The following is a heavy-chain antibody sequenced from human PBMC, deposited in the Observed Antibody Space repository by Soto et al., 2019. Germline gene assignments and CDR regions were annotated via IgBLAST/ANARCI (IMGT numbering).Heavy chain of an antibody. CDR1: GFTFSNYA. D-gene: IGHD4-17*01. CDR3: AKDYGDWTGLYYYGMDV. J-gene: IGHJ6*02. V-gene: IGHV3-33*06. Sequence: PGGSLRLSCAASGFTFSNYAMTWVRQAPGKGLEWVSGIWYNGSDKKYADSVKGRFTISRDNSEKTLYLQMNSLRAEDTAVYYCAKDYGDWTGLYYYGMDVWGQGTTVTVSS. CDR2: IWYNGSDK.